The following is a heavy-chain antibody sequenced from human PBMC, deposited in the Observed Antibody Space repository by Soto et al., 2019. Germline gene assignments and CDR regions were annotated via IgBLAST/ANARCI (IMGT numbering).Heavy chain of an antibody. CDR2: ISSSSSYI. Sequence: GGSLRLSCAASGFTFSSYSMNWVRQAPGKGLEWVSSISSSSSYIYYADSVKGRFTISRDNAKNSLYLQMNSLRAEDTAVYYCARDFVNYQSMDVWGKGTTVTVSS. CDR3: ARDFVNYQSMDV. V-gene: IGHV3-21*01. CDR1: GFTFSSYS. J-gene: IGHJ6*03. D-gene: IGHD1-7*01.